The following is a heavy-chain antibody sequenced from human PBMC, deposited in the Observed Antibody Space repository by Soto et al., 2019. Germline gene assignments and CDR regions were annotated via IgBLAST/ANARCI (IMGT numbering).Heavy chain of an antibody. D-gene: IGHD6-25*01. CDR2: IYYSGST. J-gene: IGHJ4*02. CDR3: ARHEAGWYFES. V-gene: IGHV4-39*01. CDR1: RGSISSGTNY. Sequence: PSETLSLTCTVSRGSISSGTNYWAWIRQPPGKGLEWIANIYYSGSTFYNPSLKSRVTISLDTSKNQFSLKLRSVTAADTAVYYCARHEAGWYFESWGKGTLVTVSA.